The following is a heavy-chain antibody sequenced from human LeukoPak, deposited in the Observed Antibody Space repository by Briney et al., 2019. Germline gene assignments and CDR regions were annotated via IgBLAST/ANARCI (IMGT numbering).Heavy chain of an antibody. J-gene: IGHJ4*02. CDR2: IKVYGDTT. Sequence: GASVKVSCKASGSTFTSFHIHWVRQAPGQGLEYMGIIKVYGDTTIYAQRFQGRITMTRDTSTSTVYMELSSLNYEDTTVYYCARGSPSTFYFDYWGQGTLVTVSS. CDR1: GSTFTSFH. V-gene: IGHV1-46*01. CDR3: ARGSPSTFYFDY. D-gene: IGHD1-1*01.